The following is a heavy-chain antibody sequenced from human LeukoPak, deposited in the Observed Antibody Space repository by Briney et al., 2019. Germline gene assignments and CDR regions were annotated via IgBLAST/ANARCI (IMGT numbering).Heavy chain of an antibody. Sequence: PGGSLRLSCAASGFTFSSYAMHWVRQAPGKGLEWVAVISYDGSNKYYADSVKGRFTISRDNSKNTLYLQMNSLRAEDTAVYYCARSYPVIVGQYNDYWGQGTLVTVSS. CDR1: GFTFSSYA. V-gene: IGHV3-30-3*01. D-gene: IGHD3-22*01. CDR2: ISYDGSNK. CDR3: ARSYPVIVGQYNDY. J-gene: IGHJ4*02.